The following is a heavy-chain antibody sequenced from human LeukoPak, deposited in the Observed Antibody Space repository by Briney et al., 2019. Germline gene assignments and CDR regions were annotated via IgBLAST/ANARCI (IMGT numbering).Heavy chain of an antibody. V-gene: IGHV3-66*01. CDR1: GVTVGNNY. CDR2: IYSGGTT. J-gene: IGHJ4*02. CDR3: ARDPSAVALGTYG. Sequence: GGSLRLSCAAAGVTVGNNYIIWVRQAPGKWLEWVSRIYSGGTTNYADSVKGRFTISRDSSKNTLFLQLNSLRAEDTAVYYCARDPSAVALGTYGWGQGTLVTVSS. D-gene: IGHD6-13*01.